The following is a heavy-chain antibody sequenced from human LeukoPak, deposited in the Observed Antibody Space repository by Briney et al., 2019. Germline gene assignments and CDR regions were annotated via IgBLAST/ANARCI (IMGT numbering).Heavy chain of an antibody. CDR2: ISGSGGST. Sequence: TGGSLRLSCAASGFTFSSYAMSWVRQAPGKGLEWVSAISGSGGSTYYADSVKGRFTISRDNSKNTLYLQMNSLRAEDTAVYYCARNPPRRMAAAGLETKGFDPWGQGTLVTVSS. CDR1: GFTFSSYA. V-gene: IGHV3-23*01. D-gene: IGHD6-13*01. J-gene: IGHJ5*02. CDR3: ARNPPRRMAAAGLETKGFDP.